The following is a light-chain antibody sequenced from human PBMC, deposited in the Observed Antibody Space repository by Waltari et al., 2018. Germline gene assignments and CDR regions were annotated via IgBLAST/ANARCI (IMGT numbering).Light chain of an antibody. J-gene: IGLJ3*02. CDR3: QSADSDGSWV. V-gene: IGLV3-25*03. CDR2: KDR. Sequence: HELTQSPSVSVSPGQTARVTCSGDALTDSFTYWYQQKSGQAPVLIMYKDRERPSGIPGRFSGSSSGATVTLTISGVQAEDEADYYCQSADSDGSWVFGGGTKLTVL. CDR1: ALTDSF.